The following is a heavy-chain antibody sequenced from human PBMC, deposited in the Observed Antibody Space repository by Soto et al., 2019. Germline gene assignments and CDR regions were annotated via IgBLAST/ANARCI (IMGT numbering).Heavy chain of an antibody. CDR2: INHSGSA. CDR1: GESFSAYI. V-gene: IGHV4-34*01. J-gene: IGHJ4*02. D-gene: IGHD6-19*01. CDR3: ARGLITGSHYSGGWYYFDS. Sequence: QVQLQKSGAGLLKPSETLSLTCAVYGESFSAYIWTWIRQTPGKGLQWIGQINHSGSASYNPSLKSRVTISVHTSNSQYSLELSSVTAADTAVYYCARGLITGSHYSGGWYYFDSWGQGTQVTVSS.